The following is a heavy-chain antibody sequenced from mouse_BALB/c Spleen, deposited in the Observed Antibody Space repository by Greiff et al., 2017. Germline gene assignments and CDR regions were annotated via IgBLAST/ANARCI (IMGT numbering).Heavy chain of an antibody. CDR3: ARDGYFDV. CDR1: GFTFSSFG. J-gene: IGHJ1*01. D-gene: IGHD1-1*01. CDR2: ISSGSSTI. V-gene: IGHV5-17*02. Sequence: EVKLVESGGGLVQPGGSRKLSCAASGFTFSSFGMHWVRQAPEKGLEWVAYISSGSSTIYYADTVKGRFTISRDNPKNTLFLQMTSLRPEDTAMYYCARDGYFDVWGAGTTVTVSS.